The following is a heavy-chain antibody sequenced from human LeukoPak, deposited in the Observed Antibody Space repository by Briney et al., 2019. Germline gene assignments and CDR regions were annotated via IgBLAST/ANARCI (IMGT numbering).Heavy chain of an antibody. J-gene: IGHJ4*02. D-gene: IGHD2-15*01. V-gene: IGHV3-23*01. CDR3: AKDRRCSGGSCYIYDY. CDR1: GFTFSSYA. CDR2: ISGSDGST. Sequence: GGSLRLSCAASGFTFSSYAMSWVRQAPGKGLEWVSAISGSDGSTYYADSVKGRFTISRDNSKNTLYLQMNSLRAEDTAVYYCAKDRRCSGGSCYIYDYWGQGTLVTVSS.